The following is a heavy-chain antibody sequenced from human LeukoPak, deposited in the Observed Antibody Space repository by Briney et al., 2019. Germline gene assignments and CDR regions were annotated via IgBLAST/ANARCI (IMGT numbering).Heavy chain of an antibody. D-gene: IGHD3-10*01. J-gene: IGHJ3*02. CDR2: IRYDGSNK. CDR1: GFTFSIYG. Sequence: GGSLRLSCAASGFTFSIYGMHWVRQAPGKGLEWVAFIRYDGSNKYYADSVKGRFTISRDNSKNTLYLQMNSLRAEDTAVYYCAVALWFGELLYHNDAFDIWGQGTMVTVSS. CDR3: AVALWFGELLYHNDAFDI. V-gene: IGHV3-30*02.